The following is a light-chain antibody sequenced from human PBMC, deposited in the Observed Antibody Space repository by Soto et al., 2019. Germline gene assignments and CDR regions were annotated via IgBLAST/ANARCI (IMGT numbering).Light chain of an antibody. CDR1: QSVSSN. V-gene: IGKV3-15*01. CDR2: GAS. Sequence: ETVMTQSAAAVSVSPGERATLFCRASQSVSSNLAWYQQKPGQAPRLLIYGASTRATGIPARFSGSGSGTEFTLTISSLQSEDFAVYYCQQYNNWPQTFGQGSKVDIK. CDR3: QQYNNWPQT. J-gene: IGKJ1*01.